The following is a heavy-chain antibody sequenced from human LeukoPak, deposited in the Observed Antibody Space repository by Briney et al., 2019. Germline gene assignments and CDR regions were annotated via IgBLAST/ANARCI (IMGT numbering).Heavy chain of an antibody. CDR2: IYHSGST. J-gene: IGHJ6*02. Sequence: SQTLSLTRTVSGYSISSGYYWGWIRQPPGKGLEWIRSIYHSGSTYYNPALKSQVTLSVDTTKKQFSLKLSYVTAADTAVYYCAYYGMDVWGQGTMVTVSS. CDR3: AYYGMDV. CDR1: GYSISSGYY. V-gene: IGHV4-38-2*02.